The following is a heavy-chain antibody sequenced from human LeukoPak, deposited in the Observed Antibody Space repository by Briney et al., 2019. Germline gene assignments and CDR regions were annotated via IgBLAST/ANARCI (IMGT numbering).Heavy chain of an antibody. D-gene: IGHD4-23*01. J-gene: IGHJ4*02. Sequence: GASVKVSCKASGYTFTGYYMHWVRQAPGQGLEWMGWINPNSGGTNYAQKFQGRVTMARDTSISTAYMELSRLRSDDTAVYYCAVLSTVVTPWDYWGQGTLVTVSS. CDR3: AVLSTVVTPWDY. CDR2: INPNSGGT. V-gene: IGHV1-2*02. CDR1: GYTFTGYY.